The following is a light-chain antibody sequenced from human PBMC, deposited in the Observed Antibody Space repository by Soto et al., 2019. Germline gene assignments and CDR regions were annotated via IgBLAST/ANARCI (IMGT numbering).Light chain of an antibody. V-gene: IGKV1-5*01. CDR1: QSISSW. CDR2: DAS. Sequence: DVQMTQSHSTLSASVGDRVTIACRASQSISSWLAWYQQKPGKAPKLLIYDASNLESGVPSRFSGSGSGTEFTLTISSLQPDDFATYYCQQYNSYPITFGQGTRLEI. CDR3: QQYNSYPIT. J-gene: IGKJ5*01.